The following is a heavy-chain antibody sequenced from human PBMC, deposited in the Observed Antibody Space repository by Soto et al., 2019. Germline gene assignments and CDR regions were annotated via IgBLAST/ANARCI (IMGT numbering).Heavy chain of an antibody. V-gene: IGHV3-30*03. J-gene: IGHJ6*02. D-gene: IGHD4-17*01. CDR3: AVTLRVEYYGMDV. Sequence: QVQLVESGGGVVQPGRSLRLSCAASGFTFSSYGMHWVRQAPGKGLEWVAVISYDGSNKYYADSVKGRFTISRDNSKNTLYLQMSSLRAEDTAVYYCAVTLRVEYYGMDVWGQGTTVTVSS. CDR1: GFTFSSYG. CDR2: ISYDGSNK.